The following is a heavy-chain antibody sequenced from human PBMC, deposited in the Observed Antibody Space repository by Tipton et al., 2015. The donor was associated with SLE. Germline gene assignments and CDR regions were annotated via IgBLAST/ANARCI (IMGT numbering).Heavy chain of an antibody. J-gene: IGHJ6*02. CDR1: EFFVSNYY. CDR2: IYGGGNT. CDR3: TRDPGQDYYNGLDV. Sequence: LSLTCAASEFFVSNYYMSWVRQAPGKGLEWVSVIYGGGNTYYAHSVKGRFTISRDNSKNTLYLQMNSLRAEDTAVYYCTRDPGQDYYNGLDVWGQGTTVTVSS. V-gene: IGHV3-53*05.